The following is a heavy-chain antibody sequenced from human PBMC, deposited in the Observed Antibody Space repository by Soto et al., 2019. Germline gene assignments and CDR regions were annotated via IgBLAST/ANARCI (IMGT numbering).Heavy chain of an antibody. J-gene: IGHJ4*02. CDR1: GYSISSSNW. D-gene: IGHD3-3*02. Sequence: SETLSLTCAVSGYSISSSNWWGWIRQPPGKGLEWIGYIYYSGTTYYNPSLKSRVTMSVDTSKNQFSLKLSSVTAADTAVYYCARLHWGGSAHIWQNYFDYWGQGTQVTVSS. CDR2: IYYSGTT. V-gene: IGHV4-28*01. CDR3: ARLHWGGSAHIWQNYFDY.